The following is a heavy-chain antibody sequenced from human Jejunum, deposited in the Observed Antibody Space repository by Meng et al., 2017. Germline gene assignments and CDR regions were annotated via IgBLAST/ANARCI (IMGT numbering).Heavy chain of an antibody. D-gene: IGHD1-26*01. V-gene: IGHV3-7*01. CDR1: GFTFSNYW. J-gene: IGHJ4*02. Sequence: GESLKISCAASGFTFSNYWMTWVRQVTGKGLEWVAFINQDGSQTYYVDSVKGRLTISRDRAKNSLYLQMNSLRADDTAVYYCVRDYRRYFDYWGQGTLVTVSS. CDR3: VRDYRRYFDY. CDR2: INQDGSQT.